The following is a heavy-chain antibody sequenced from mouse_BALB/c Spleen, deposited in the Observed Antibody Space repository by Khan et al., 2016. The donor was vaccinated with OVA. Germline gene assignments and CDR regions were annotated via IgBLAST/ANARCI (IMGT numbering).Heavy chain of an antibody. CDR2: ISSSSSYN. J-gene: IGHJ2*01. CDR1: GFPFSSYG. V-gene: IGHV5-6*01. D-gene: IGHD1-1*01. Sequence: EVELVESGGDLVKPGGSLKLSCAASGFPFSSYGMSWVRQTPDKRLEWVATISSSSSYNYYPDSVKGRFTISRDNAKNTLYLQMSSLKSEDTAMYYCARLLPSYFDYWGQGTTLTVSS. CDR3: ARLLPSYFDY.